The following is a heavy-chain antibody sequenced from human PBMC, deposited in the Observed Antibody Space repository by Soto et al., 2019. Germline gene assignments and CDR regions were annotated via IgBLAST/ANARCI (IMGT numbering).Heavy chain of an antibody. CDR3: AKDPGGGYKYFFYGMDV. J-gene: IGHJ6*02. Sequence: GGSLRLSCAASGFTFSAFGMHWVRQAPGKGLEWVAVISYDGSHQYYGDSVKGRFTISRDNSKNTLYLQMNSLRPEDTAVYYCAKDPGGGYKYFFYGMDVWGQGTTVTVS. CDR1: GFTFSAFG. CDR2: ISYDGSHQ. D-gene: IGHD3-22*01. V-gene: IGHV3-30*18.